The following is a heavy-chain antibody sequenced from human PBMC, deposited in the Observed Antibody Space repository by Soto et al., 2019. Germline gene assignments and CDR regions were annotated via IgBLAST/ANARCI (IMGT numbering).Heavy chain of an antibody. D-gene: IGHD3-9*01. V-gene: IGHV1-46*01. CDR3: ARDRPTTWFRTGMDV. Sequence: QAQLLQSGAEVKEPGASVKLSCKASGDTFTDYYIHWVRQAPGQGPEWMGVIRPTGDLANYAQKFQARVTVTLDTSTSTVYMELSSLRSEATAVYYCARDRPTTWFRTGMDVWGQGTTVTVSS. J-gene: IGHJ6*02. CDR1: GDTFTDYY. CDR2: IRPTGDLA.